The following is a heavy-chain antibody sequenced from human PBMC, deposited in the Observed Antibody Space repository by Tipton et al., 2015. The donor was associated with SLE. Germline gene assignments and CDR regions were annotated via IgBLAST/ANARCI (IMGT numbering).Heavy chain of an antibody. CDR3: ARHQGGFDY. Sequence: TLSLTCTVSGGSISSYYWSWIRQPPGKGLEWIGSIYHSGSTYYNPSLKSRVTISVDTSKNQFSLKLSSVTAADTAVYYCARHQGGFDYWGQGTLVTVSS. V-gene: IGHV4-59*08. CDR2: IYHSGST. J-gene: IGHJ4*02. CDR1: GGSISSYY.